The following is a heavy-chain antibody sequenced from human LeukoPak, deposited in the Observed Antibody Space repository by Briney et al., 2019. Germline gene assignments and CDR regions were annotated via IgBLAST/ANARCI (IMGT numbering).Heavy chain of an antibody. V-gene: IGHV3-23*01. CDR3: AKFPIYGSGRPPSDY. CDR1: GFTFSSYA. D-gene: IGHD3-10*01. J-gene: IGHJ4*02. Sequence: GGSLRLSCAAYGFTFSSYAMSWVRQAPGKGLEWVSAISGSGGSTYYADSVKGRFTISRDNSKNTLYLQMNSLRAEDTAVYYCAKFPIYGSGRPPSDYWGQGTLVTVSS. CDR2: ISGSGGST.